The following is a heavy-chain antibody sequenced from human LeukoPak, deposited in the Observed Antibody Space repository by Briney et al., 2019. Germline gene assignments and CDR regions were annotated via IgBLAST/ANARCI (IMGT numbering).Heavy chain of an antibody. V-gene: IGHV3-15*01. CDR1: GFTFSNAW. J-gene: IGHJ4*02. CDR3: TTDAPPGATTLIIDY. CDR2: IKSKTDGGTT. Sequence: PGGSLRLSCAASGFTFSNAWMSWVRQAPGKGLEWVGRIKSKTDGGTTDYAAPVKGRFTISRDDSKNTLYLQMNSLKTEDTAVYYCTTDAPPGATTLIIDYWGQGTLVTVSS. D-gene: IGHD5-12*01.